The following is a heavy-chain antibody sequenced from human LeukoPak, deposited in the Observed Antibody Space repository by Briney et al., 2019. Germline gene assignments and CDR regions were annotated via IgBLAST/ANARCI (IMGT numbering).Heavy chain of an antibody. CDR1: GFTFTSYS. V-gene: IGHV3-23*01. D-gene: IGHD2-2*01. CDR2: ISGGGGST. Sequence: GGSLRLSCAASGFTFTSYSMNWVRQAPGKGLEWVSTISGGGGSTYYADSVKGRSTISRDNSKNTLYLQMNSLRTEDTAVYYCAKDLQGHYALDYWGQGTLVTVSS. CDR3: AKDLQGHYALDY. J-gene: IGHJ4*02.